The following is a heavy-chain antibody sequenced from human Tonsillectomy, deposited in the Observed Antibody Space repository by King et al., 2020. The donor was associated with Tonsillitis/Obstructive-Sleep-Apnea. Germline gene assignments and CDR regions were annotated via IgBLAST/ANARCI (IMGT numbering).Heavy chain of an antibody. D-gene: IGHD4-23*01. CDR1: GFTFRSYS. V-gene: IGHV3-21*01. CDR2: ISSSSSYI. J-gene: IGHJ4*02. Sequence: VQLVESGGGLVKPGGSQRLSCAASGFTFRSYSMNWVRHAPGRGLEWVSSISSSSSYIYYADSVKGRFTISRDNAKNSLYLQMDSLRAEDTAVYYCARGGAAVVSGVDYWGQGALVTVSS. CDR3: ARGGAAVVSGVDY.